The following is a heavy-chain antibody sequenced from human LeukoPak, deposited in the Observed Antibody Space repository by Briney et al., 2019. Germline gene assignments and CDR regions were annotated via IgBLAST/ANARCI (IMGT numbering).Heavy chain of an antibody. CDR3: ARDDCGGDCYSDY. Sequence: PGGSLRLSCAAPWFPFSSYSMNWVRQAPGKGLEGGSYISSSSSTIYYADSVKGRFTISRDNAKNSLYLQMNSLRAEDTAVYYCARDDCGGDCYSDYWGQGTLVTVSS. CDR2: ISSSSSTI. D-gene: IGHD2-21*01. J-gene: IGHJ4*02. CDR1: WFPFSSYS. V-gene: IGHV3-48*01.